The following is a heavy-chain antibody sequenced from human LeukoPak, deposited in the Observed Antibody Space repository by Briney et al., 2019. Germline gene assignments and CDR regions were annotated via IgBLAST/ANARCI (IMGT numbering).Heavy chain of an antibody. Sequence: GGSLRLSCAASGFTFSSYAMHWVRQAPGKGLEYVSAISSNGGSTYYANSVKGRFTISRDNSKYTLYLQMGSLRAEDMAVYYCARGDGYGPFDYWGQGTLVTVSS. CDR2: ISSNGGST. CDR3: ARGDGYGPFDY. V-gene: IGHV3-64*01. CDR1: GFTFSSYA. J-gene: IGHJ4*02. D-gene: IGHD4-17*01.